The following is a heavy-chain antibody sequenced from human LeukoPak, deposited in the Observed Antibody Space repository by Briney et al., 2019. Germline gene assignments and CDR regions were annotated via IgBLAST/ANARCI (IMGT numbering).Heavy chain of an antibody. CDR2: TWYAETDK. J-gene: IGHJ3*02. Sequence: GGSLRLSCAASGFTFSSYGMHWVRQAPGKGLEWVAVTWYAETDKYYADSVKGRFTISRDNSRNTLYLQMNNLRVEDTAVYYCARDDSSGYGFDIWGQGTMVTVSS. CDR3: ARDDSSGYGFDI. CDR1: GFTFSSYG. D-gene: IGHD3-22*01. V-gene: IGHV3-33*01.